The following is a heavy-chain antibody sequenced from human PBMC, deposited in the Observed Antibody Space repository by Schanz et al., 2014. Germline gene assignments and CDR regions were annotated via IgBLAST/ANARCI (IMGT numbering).Heavy chain of an antibody. J-gene: IGHJ4*02. CDR2: IVGGGGRT. Sequence: EVQLLESGGGLVQPGGSLRISCAASGFTFSGYAMSWVRQAPGKGLEWVSSIVGGGGRTYYADSVKGRFSVSGDNSKNTLYFQLNSLRAEDTAVYYCARGGRDGIRASNYFDSWGQGTLVVVSS. V-gene: IGHV3-23*01. CDR1: GFTFSGYA. CDR3: ARGGRDGIRASNYFDS. D-gene: IGHD3-10*01.